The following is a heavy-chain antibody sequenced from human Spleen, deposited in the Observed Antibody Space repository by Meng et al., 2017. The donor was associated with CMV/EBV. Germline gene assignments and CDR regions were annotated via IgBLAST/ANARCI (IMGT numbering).Heavy chain of an antibody. CDR1: RGSISSSSHY. V-gene: IGHV4-39*07. Sequence: SETLFLTCTVSRGSISSSSHYWGWVRQAPGKGLEWIGSILYGGSTFYNPSLKSRVSISIDVSKNQFSLSLSSVTAADTAVYYCARVWGGDNWFDPWGQGILVTVSS. J-gene: IGHJ5*02. D-gene: IGHD3-16*01. CDR3: ARVWGGDNWFDP. CDR2: ILYGGST.